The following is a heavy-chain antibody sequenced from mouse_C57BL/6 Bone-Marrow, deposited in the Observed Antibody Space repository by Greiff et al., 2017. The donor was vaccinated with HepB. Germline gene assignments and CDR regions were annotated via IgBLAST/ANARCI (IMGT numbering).Heavy chain of an antibody. J-gene: IGHJ3*01. CDR3: ARATYYDYGGFAY. CDR2: ISYDGSN. V-gene: IGHV3-6*01. Sequence: ESGPGLVKPSQSLSLTCSVTGYSITSGYYWNWIRQFPGNKLEWMGYISYDGSNNYNPSLKNRISITRDTSKNQFFLKLNSVTTEDTATYYCARATYYDYGGFAYWGQGTLVTVSA. CDR1: GYSITSGYY. D-gene: IGHD2-4*01.